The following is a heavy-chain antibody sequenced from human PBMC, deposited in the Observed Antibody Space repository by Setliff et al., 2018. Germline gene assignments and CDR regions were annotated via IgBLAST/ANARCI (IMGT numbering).Heavy chain of an antibody. D-gene: IGHD2-8*01. J-gene: IGHJ4*02. CDR1: GYTFSNYG. V-gene: IGHV1-18*04. Sequence: ASVKVSCKASGYTFSNYGITWVRQAPGQGLEWMGWISAYSGNTKYALTLQGRVTMTTDPSTTTAYLELRSLTSDDTAVYYCSRLVRFCTRTTCQRLSGDDFWGQGPLVTVSS. CDR3: SRLVRFCTRTTCQRLSGDDF. CDR2: ISAYSGNT.